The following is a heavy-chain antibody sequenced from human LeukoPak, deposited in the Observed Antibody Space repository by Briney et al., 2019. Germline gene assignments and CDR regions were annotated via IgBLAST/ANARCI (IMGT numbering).Heavy chain of an antibody. V-gene: IGHV3-23*01. J-gene: IGHJ4*02. D-gene: IGHD3-16*02. CDR3: ARHDSFIPY. Sequence: GGSLRHSCAASGFTFNDYAMSWVRQAAGKGLEWVAGISDTGRRTYYTDSVKGRFTISRDDSKKTVSLQMNTLRAEDTAIYFCARHDSFIPYWGQGTLVTVSS. CDR2: ISDTGRRT. CDR1: GFTFNDYA.